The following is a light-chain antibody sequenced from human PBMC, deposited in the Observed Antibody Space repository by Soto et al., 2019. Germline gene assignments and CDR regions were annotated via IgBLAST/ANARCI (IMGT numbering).Light chain of an antibody. CDR3: QQYGRSPKWT. V-gene: IGKV3-20*01. CDR1: QTISGTY. CDR2: SSS. J-gene: IGKJ1*01. Sequence: EIVLTQSPGTLSLSPGERATLSCRASQTISGTYLAWYQQKPGQAPRLLIYSSSSRAAGVSDRFSGSGSGTDFSLTISRLEPEDFAMYYCQQYGRSPKWTCGQGTKVDIK.